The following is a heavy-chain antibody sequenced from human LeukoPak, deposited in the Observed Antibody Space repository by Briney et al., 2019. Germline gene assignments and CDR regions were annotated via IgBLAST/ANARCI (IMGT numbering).Heavy chain of an antibody. CDR1: GGSISSSSYY. CDR3: ARVGGSPTYSSSGDY. CDR2: IYYSGST. D-gene: IGHD6-13*01. V-gene: IGHV4-39*07. J-gene: IGHJ4*02. Sequence: PSETLSLTCTVSGGSISSSSYYWGWIRQPPGKGLEWIGSIYYSGSTYYNPSLKSRVTISVDTSKNQFSLKLSSVTAADTAVYYCARVGGSPTYSSSGDYWGQGTLVTVSS.